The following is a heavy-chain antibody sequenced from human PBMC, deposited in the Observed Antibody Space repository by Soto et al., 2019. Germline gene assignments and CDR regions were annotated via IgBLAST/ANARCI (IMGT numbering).Heavy chain of an antibody. CDR1: GYTFTSYD. CDR2: MNPNSGNT. J-gene: IGHJ5*02. Sequence: QVQLVQSGAELKKPGASVKVSCKASGYTFTSYDINWVRQATGQGLEWMGWMNPNSGNTGYAQKFQGRVTMTRNTSISTAYMELSSLRSEDTAVYYCARGSGDILTGYYSWFDPWGQGTLVTVSS. V-gene: IGHV1-8*01. CDR3: ARGSGDILTGYYSWFDP. D-gene: IGHD3-9*01.